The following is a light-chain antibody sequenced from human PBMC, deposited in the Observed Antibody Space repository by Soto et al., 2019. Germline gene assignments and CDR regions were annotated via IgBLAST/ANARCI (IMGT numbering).Light chain of an antibody. J-gene: IGKJ1*01. CDR3: LQYYNLWA. V-gene: IGKV3-15*01. Sequence: EIVMTQSPATLSVSPGDRATLSCRASQSVSSIAWYQQKPGQPPRLLIYGASRRATNIPARFSGGGSDTEFILTISTLQSEDFAVYSCLQYYNLWAFGQGTKVEIK. CDR1: QSVSS. CDR2: GAS.